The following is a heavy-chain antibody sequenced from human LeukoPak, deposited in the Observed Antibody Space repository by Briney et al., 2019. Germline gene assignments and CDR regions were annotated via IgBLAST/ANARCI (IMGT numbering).Heavy chain of an antibody. CDR2: IYPGDSDT. D-gene: IGHD4-11*01. CDR3: ARLMTTVTTRDY. CDR1: GSSFTSYW. J-gene: IGHJ4*02. Sequence: GESLQISCKGSGSSFTSYWIGWVRQLPGKGLEWMGIIYPGDSDTRYSPSFQGQVTISADQSISTAYLQWSSLKDSDTAMYYWARLMTTVTTRDYWGQGTLVTVSS. V-gene: IGHV5-51*01.